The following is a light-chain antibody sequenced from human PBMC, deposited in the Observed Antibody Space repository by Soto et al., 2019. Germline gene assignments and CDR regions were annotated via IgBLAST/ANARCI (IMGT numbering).Light chain of an antibody. CDR3: QQYNNWPPIT. CDR1: QTVRNN. J-gene: IGKJ5*01. V-gene: IGKV3-15*01. CDR2: GAS. Sequence: EFVLTQSPGTLSLSPGERATLSCRARQTVRNNYLAWYQQKPGQAPRLLIYGASTRVTGIPPRFSGIGSGTEFTLTIRSLQSEDFAVYYGQQYNNWPPITFGQGTRLEIK.